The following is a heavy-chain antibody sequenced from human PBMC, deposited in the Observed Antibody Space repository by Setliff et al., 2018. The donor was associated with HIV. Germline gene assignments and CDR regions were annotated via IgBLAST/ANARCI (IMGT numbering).Heavy chain of an antibody. V-gene: IGHV1-46*01. CDR1: GYPFSTYF. CDR3: ARAAASKNIRGEYYFDY. Sequence: ASVKVSCKASGYPFSTYFMHWVRQAPGQGLEWMGVTNPSGGSITYAQKFQGRVTITRDTSTSTVYMELSSLRSEDTAVYYCARAAASKNIRGEYYFDYWGQGTLVTVSS. D-gene: IGHD3-16*01. J-gene: IGHJ4*02. CDR2: TNPSGGSI.